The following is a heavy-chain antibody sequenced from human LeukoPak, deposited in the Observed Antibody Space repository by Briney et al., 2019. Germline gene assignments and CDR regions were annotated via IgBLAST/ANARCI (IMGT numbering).Heavy chain of an antibody. D-gene: IGHD2-15*01. Sequence: GESLRLSCAASGFTFSSYAMSWVRQAPGKGLEWVSAISGSGGSTYYADSVKGRFTISRDNSKNTLYLQMNSLRAEDTAVYYCAKDTGDCSGGSCSYYFDYWGQGTLVTVSS. J-gene: IGHJ4*02. CDR1: GFTFSSYA. V-gene: IGHV3-23*01. CDR3: AKDTGDCSGGSCSYYFDY. CDR2: ISGSGGST.